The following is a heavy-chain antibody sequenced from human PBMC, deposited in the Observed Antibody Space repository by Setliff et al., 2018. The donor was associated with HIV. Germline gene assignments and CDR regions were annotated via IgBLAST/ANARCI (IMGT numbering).Heavy chain of an antibody. CDR2: ISYDGSEK. CDR3: ARDASISSPYDAFDT. D-gene: IGHD6-6*01. V-gene: IGHV3-30*03. J-gene: IGHJ3*02. CDR1: GFSFSSYG. Sequence: GGSLRLSCAASGFSFSSYGMHWVRQAPGKGLEWVAVISYDGSEKYYADSVKGRFTISRDNSKNTLYLQMNGLRVEDTAVYYCARDASISSPYDAFDTWGQGTMVTVSS.